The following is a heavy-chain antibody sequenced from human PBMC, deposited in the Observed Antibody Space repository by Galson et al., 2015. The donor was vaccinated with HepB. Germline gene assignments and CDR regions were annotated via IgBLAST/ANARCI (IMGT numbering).Heavy chain of an antibody. J-gene: IGHJ5*02. D-gene: IGHD5-24*01. Sequence: SVKVSCKASGGTFSSYAISWVRQAPGQGLEWMGRIIPILGIANYAQKFQGRVTITADKSTSTAYMELSSLRSEDTAVYYCARAPVGDGYNPRWFDPWGQGTLVTVSS. CDR2: IIPILGIA. V-gene: IGHV1-69*04. CDR3: ARAPVGDGYNPRWFDP. CDR1: GGTFSSYA.